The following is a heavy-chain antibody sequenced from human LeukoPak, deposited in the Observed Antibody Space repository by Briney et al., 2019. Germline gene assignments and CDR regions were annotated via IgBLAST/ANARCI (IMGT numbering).Heavy chain of an antibody. J-gene: IGHJ5*02. Sequence: AGGSLRLSCAASGFTFSDYYMSWIRQAPGKGLEWVSYISSSGSTIYYADSVKGRFTISRDNAKNSLYLQMNSLRAEDTAVYYCAREQVSSGWWYPEGWFDPWGQGTLVTVSS. CDR1: GFTFSDYY. V-gene: IGHV3-11*01. CDR2: ISSSGSTI. D-gene: IGHD6-19*01. CDR3: AREQVSSGWWYPEGWFDP.